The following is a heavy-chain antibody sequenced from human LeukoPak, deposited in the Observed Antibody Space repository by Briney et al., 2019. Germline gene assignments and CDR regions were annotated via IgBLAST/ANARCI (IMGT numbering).Heavy chain of an antibody. Sequence: GASVKVSCKASGYTFTSYGISWVRQAPGQGLEWMGWISAYNGNTNYAQKLQGRVTMTTDTSTDTAYMELSSLRSEDTAVYYCATSRGYSSHYWGQGTLVTVSS. D-gene: IGHD5-18*01. V-gene: IGHV1-18*01. CDR1: GYTFTSYG. CDR2: ISAYNGNT. J-gene: IGHJ4*02. CDR3: ATSRGYSSHY.